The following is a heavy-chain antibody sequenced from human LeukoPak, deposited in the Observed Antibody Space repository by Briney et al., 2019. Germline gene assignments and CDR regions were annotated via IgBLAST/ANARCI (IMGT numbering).Heavy chain of an antibody. J-gene: IGHJ5*02. D-gene: IGHD2-2*02. CDR2: IYYSGST. CDR1: GGSISSSIYS. Sequence: KPSETLSLTCTVSGGSISSSIYSWGWIRQPPGKGLEWIGSIYYSGSTYYNLTLKSRVTISVDTSKNQFSLKLSSVTAADTAVYYCARHTDCSTTSCYISPWGQGTLVTVSS. V-gene: IGHV4-39*01. CDR3: ARHTDCSTTSCYISP.